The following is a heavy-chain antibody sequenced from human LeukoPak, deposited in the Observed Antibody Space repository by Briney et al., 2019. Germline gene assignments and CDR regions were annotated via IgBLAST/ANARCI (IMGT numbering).Heavy chain of an antibody. J-gene: IGHJ5*02. CDR3: ARSRGYSYGYWFDP. CDR2: ISSSGSTI. CDR1: GFTFSSYA. Sequence: GGSLRLSCAASGFTFSSYAMSWIRQAPGKGLEWVSYISSSGSTIYYADSVKGRFTISRDNAKNSLYLQMNSLRAEDTAVYYCARSRGYSYGYWFDPWGQGTLVTVSS. V-gene: IGHV3-11*01. D-gene: IGHD5-18*01.